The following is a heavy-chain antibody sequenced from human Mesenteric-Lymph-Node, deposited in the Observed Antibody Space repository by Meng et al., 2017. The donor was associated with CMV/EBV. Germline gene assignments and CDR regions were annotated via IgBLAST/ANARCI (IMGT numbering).Heavy chain of an antibody. J-gene: IGHJ4*02. CDR3: ARDHHSQHFDY. CDR1: GFTVSTTF. V-gene: IGHV3-53*05. D-gene: IGHD2-2*01. Sequence: GESLKISCAASGFTVSTTFISWVRQAPGKGLEWVSVSYAGGNTYYTDSVKGRFTISRDSSRNTVYLQMNSLRTEDTAVYYCARDHHSQHFDYWGQGTLVTVSS. CDR2: SYAGGNT.